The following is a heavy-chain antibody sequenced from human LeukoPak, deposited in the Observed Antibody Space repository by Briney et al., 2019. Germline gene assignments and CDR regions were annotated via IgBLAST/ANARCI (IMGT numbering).Heavy chain of an antibody. V-gene: IGHV4-34*01. CDR2: INHSGST. Sequence: PSETLSLTCAVYGGSFSGYYWSWIRQPPGKGLEWTGEINHSGSTNYNLSLKSRVTISVDTSKNQFSLKLSSVTAADTAVYYCARVSVAMIVVALDAFDIWGQGTMVTVSS. D-gene: IGHD3-22*01. CDR3: ARVSVAMIVVALDAFDI. J-gene: IGHJ3*02. CDR1: GGSFSGYY.